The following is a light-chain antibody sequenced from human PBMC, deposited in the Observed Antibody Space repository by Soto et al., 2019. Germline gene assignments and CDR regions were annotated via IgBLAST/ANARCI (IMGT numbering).Light chain of an antibody. J-gene: IGLJ1*01. V-gene: IGLV2-14*01. CDR3: SSYTSSSTPYV. CDR2: EVS. CDR1: SSDVGGYNY. Sequence: QSALTQPASVSGSPGQSITISCTGTSSDVGGYNYVSWYQQHPGKAPKLMIYEVSNRPSGVSNRFSGSKSGNTASLTISGLQAEDEADYYRSSYTSSSTPYVFGTGTKLTV.